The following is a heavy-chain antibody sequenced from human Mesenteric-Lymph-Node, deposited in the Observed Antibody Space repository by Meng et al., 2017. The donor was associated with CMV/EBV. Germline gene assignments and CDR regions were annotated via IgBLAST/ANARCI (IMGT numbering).Heavy chain of an antibody. Sequence: ASGFTFNNYAMGWFRQAPGEGLEWFSAITDSGRDTYYADSVRGRFTISRDNSENTLFLQMDSLGAGDTAVYYCAKGSAPSRPYYFDHWGPGTLVTVSS. CDR2: ITDSGRDT. V-gene: IGHV3-23*01. CDR3: AKGSAPSRPYYFDH. CDR1: GFTFNNYA. J-gene: IGHJ4*02.